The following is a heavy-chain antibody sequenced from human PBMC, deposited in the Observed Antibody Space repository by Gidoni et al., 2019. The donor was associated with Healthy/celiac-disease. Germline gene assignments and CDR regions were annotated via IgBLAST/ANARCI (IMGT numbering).Heavy chain of an antibody. Sequence: QVQLVQSGAEVKTPGASVKVSCKASGYTFTSYYMHWVRQAPGQGLEWMGIINPSGGSTSYAQKFQGRVTMTRDTSTSTVYMELSSLRSEDTAVYYCARTVAAQLYYYYGMDVWGQGTTVTVSS. J-gene: IGHJ6*02. CDR2: INPSGGST. V-gene: IGHV1-46*01. D-gene: IGHD2-15*01. CDR3: ARTVAAQLYYYYGMDV. CDR1: GYTFTSYY.